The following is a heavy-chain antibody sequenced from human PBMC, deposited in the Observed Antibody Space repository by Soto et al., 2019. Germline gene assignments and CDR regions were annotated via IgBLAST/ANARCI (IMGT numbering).Heavy chain of an antibody. V-gene: IGHV3-43*01. Sequence: VGSLRLSCAASGFTFDDYTMHWVRQAPGKGLEWVSLISWDGGRTYYADSVKGRFTISRDNSKNSLFLQMNSLRTEDTALYYCAKDSSSHRNFYYYGMDVWGLGTTVTVSS. D-gene: IGHD6-6*01. CDR1: GFTFDDYT. CDR2: ISWDGGRT. J-gene: IGHJ6*02. CDR3: AKDSSSHRNFYYYGMDV.